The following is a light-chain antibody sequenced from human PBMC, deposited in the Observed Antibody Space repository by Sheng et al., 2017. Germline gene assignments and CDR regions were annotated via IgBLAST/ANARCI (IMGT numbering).Light chain of an antibody. CDR1: QSVSSN. Sequence: EIVMTQSPATLSVSPGERATLSCRASQSVSSNLAWYQQKPGQAPRLLIYGASSRATGIPDRFSGSGSGTDFTLTISRLEPEDFAVYYCQQYGTSPQRTFGQGTKVEIK. J-gene: IGKJ1*01. CDR2: GAS. V-gene: IGKV3-20*01. CDR3: QQYGTSPQRT.